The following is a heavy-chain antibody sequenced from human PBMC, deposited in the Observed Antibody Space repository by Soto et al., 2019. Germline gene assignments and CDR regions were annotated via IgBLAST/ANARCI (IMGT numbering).Heavy chain of an antibody. CDR2: IFYTGST. CDR3: ARAGGAGSGHDWFDP. J-gene: IGHJ5*02. V-gene: IGHV4-30-4*01. Sequence: SETLSLTCSVSGGTINSGDYFWSWIRQPPGKGLEWIGSIFYTGSTYYSPSLKSRVTMSIDTSKNLFSLNLSSVTAADTAVYYCARAGGAGSGHDWFDPWGQGTLVTVSS. CDR1: GGTINSGDYF. D-gene: IGHD6-13*01.